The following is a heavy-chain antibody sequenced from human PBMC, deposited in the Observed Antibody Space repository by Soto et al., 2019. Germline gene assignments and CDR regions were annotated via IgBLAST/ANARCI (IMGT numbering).Heavy chain of an antibody. Sequence: PGESLKISCKGSGYSFTNYWIGWVRQMPGKGLEWMGILYPGDSDTRYSPSFQGQVTMSADKSISTAYLQWSSLKASDSAMYYCARLDCSGGSCYSVYWGQGTLVTVSS. CDR2: LYPGDSDT. CDR1: GYSFTNYW. V-gene: IGHV5-51*01. CDR3: ARLDCSGGSCYSVY. J-gene: IGHJ4*02. D-gene: IGHD2-15*01.